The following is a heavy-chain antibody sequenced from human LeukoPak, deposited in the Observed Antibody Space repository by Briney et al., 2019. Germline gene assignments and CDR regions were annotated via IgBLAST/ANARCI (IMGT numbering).Heavy chain of an antibody. CDR2: IKSKTDGGTT. CDR3: PTAEWIALGAKHFQH. V-gene: IGHV3-15*01. D-gene: IGHD2-21*01. J-gene: IGHJ1*01. Sequence: PGGSLRLSCAASGFTFSNAWMSWVRQAPGKGLEWVGRIKSKTDGGTTDYAAPVKGRFTISRDDSKNTLYLQMNSLKTEDTAVYYCPTAEWIALGAKHFQHGGQGTLVTVPS. CDR1: GFTFSNAW.